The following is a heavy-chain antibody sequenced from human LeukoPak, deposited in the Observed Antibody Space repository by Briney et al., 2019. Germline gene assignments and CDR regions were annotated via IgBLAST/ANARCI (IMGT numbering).Heavy chain of an antibody. J-gene: IGHJ3*02. D-gene: IGHD1-26*01. CDR3: ARAASYPVGDAFDI. V-gene: IGHV1-8*01. CDR2: MNPNSGNT. Sequence: ASVKVSCKASGYTFTSYDINWVRQATGQGLEWMGWMNPNSGNTGYAQKFQGRVTMTRNTSISTAYMELSSLRSEDTAVYYCARAASYPVGDAFDIWGQGTMVTVSS. CDR1: GYTFTSYD.